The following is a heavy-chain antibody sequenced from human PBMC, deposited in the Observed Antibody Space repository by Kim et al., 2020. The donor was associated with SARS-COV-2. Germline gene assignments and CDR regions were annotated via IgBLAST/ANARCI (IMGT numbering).Heavy chain of an antibody. Sequence: GGSLRLSCAASGFTFSSYDMHWVRQATGKGLEWVSAIGTAGDTYYPGSVKGRFTISRENAKNSLYLQMNSLRAGDTAVYYCARAWVPGNVLRYFDWSANYYYYGMDVWGQGTTVTVSS. CDR2: IGTAGDT. CDR3: ARAWVPGNVLRYFDWSANYYYYGMDV. CDR1: GFTFSSYD. V-gene: IGHV3-13*01. D-gene: IGHD3-9*01. J-gene: IGHJ6*02.